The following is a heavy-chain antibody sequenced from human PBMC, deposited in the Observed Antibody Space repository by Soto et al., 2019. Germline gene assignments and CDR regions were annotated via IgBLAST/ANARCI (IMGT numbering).Heavy chain of an antibody. CDR3: AAGEANSRNLAPYYLDF. CDR2: IHYSGTT. D-gene: IGHD6-13*01. J-gene: IGHJ4*02. CDR1: GGSMRNYF. V-gene: IGHV4-59*01. Sequence: SETLSLTCTVSGGSMRNYFWTWIRQPPGKGLEWIGYIHYSGTTSFFPSYNPSLRSRVTISEDTSKNQFSLKLLSVTTADTAVYFCAAGEANSRNLAPYYLDFWGQGTLVTVSS.